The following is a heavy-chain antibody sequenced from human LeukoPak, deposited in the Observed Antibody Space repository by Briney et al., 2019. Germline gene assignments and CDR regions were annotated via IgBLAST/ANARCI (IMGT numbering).Heavy chain of an antibody. D-gene: IGHD3-10*01. V-gene: IGHV3-30*18. Sequence: GGSLRLSCAASGFTFSSYAMHWVRQAPGKGLEWVAVISYDGSNKYYADSVKGRFTISRDNSKNTLYLQMNSLRAEDTAVYYCAKSSITRAFDIWGQGTMVTVSS. CDR3: AKSSITRAFDI. CDR2: ISYDGSNK. J-gene: IGHJ3*02. CDR1: GFTFSSYA.